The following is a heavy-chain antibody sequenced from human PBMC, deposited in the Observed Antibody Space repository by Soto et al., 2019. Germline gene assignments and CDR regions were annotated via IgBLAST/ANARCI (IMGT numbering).Heavy chain of an antibody. CDR1: GFTFDDYA. V-gene: IGHV3-9*01. D-gene: IGHD6-19*01. Sequence: EVQLVESGGGLVQPGRSLRLSCAASGFTFDDYAMHWVRQAPGKGLEWVSGISWSSGSIGYADSVKGRFTISRDNAKNSLYLQMNSLRAEDTALYYCAKDKEGQWLDGGYFDYWGQGTLVTVSS. CDR2: ISWSSGSI. CDR3: AKDKEGQWLDGGYFDY. J-gene: IGHJ4*02.